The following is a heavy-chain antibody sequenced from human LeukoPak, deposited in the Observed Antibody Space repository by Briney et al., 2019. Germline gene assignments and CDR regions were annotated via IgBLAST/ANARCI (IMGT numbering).Heavy chain of an antibody. CDR1: GYTFTSYG. Sequence: GASVKVSCKASGYTFTSYGISWVRQAPGQGLEWMGWISAYNGNTNYAQKLQGRATMTTDTSTSTAYMELRSLRSDDTAVYYCARCAAGEQWPRDYFDYWGQGTLVTVSS. V-gene: IGHV1-18*01. CDR3: ARCAAGEQWPRDYFDY. D-gene: IGHD6-19*01. J-gene: IGHJ4*02. CDR2: ISAYNGNT.